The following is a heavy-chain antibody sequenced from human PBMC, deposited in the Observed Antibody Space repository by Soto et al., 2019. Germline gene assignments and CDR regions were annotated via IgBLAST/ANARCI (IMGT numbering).Heavy chain of an antibody. D-gene: IGHD1-1*01. CDR1: GGSISSSSYY. Sequence: SETLSLTCTVSGGSISSSSYYWGWIRQPPGKGLEWIGSIYYSGSTYYNPSLKSRVTISVDTSKNQFSLKLSSVTAADTAVYYCARSDDGIYFDYWGQGTLVTVSS. V-gene: IGHV4-39*01. CDR3: ARSDDGIYFDY. J-gene: IGHJ4*02. CDR2: IYYSGST.